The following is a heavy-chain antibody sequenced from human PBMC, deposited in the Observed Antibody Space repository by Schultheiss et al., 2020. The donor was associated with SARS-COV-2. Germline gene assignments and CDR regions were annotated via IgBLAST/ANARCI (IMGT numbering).Heavy chain of an antibody. J-gene: IGHJ4*02. CDR2: ISYDGSNK. V-gene: IGHV3-30*03. CDR3: VAPREDRDY. CDR1: GFTFSSYG. D-gene: IGHD1-14*01. Sequence: GGSLRLSCAASGFTFSSYGMHWVRQAPGKGLEWVAVISYDGSNKYYADSVRGRFTISRDNSKNTLYLQMNSLRAEDTAVYYCVAPREDRDYWGQGTLVTVSS.